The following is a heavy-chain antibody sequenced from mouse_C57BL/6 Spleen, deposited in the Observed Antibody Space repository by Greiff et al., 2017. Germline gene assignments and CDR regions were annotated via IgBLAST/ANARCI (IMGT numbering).Heavy chain of an antibody. CDR1: GFNIKDYY. Sequence: EVQLQQSGAELVKPGASVKLSCTASGFNIKDYYMHWVKQRTEQGLEWIGRIDPEDGETKYAPTFQGKATITADTSSNTAYLHLSSLTSEDTAVYYCARGSSLGAWFAYWGQGPLVTVSA. J-gene: IGHJ3*01. V-gene: IGHV14-2*01. D-gene: IGHD1-1*01. CDR3: ARGSSLGAWFAY. CDR2: IDPEDGET.